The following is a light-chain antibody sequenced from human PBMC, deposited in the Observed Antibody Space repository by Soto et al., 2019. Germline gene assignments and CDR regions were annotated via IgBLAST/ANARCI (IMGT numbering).Light chain of an antibody. J-gene: IGKJ1*01. Sequence: DIQLTQSPSTLSASVGDRVTLTCRAAQSLNSRLAWYQHRPGKAPRLLIYDASTLESGVPSRFSGSGSGTEFTLTINNLQPDDLATYICQQYKSYSTFGRGTKVAIK. V-gene: IGKV1-5*01. CDR2: DAS. CDR1: QSLNSR. CDR3: QQYKSYST.